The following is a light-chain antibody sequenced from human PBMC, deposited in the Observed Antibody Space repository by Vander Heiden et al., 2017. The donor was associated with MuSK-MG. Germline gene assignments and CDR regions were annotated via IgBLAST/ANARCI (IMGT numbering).Light chain of an antibody. CDR1: QSVSSSY. CDR2: STS. Sequence: ETVLTQSPGTLSLSPGERATLSCRASQSVSSSYLAWYQQKPGQAPRLLIYSTSSRATGIPDRFSGSGSGTDFTLTISRLEPEDFAVYYCQQDGTSPYTFGQGTKLEIK. V-gene: IGKV3-20*01. CDR3: QQDGTSPYT. J-gene: IGKJ2*01.